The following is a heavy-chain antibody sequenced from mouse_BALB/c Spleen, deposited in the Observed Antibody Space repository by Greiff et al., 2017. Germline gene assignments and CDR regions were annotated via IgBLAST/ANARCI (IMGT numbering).Heavy chain of an antibody. D-gene: IGHD2-4*01. CDR2: INSNGGST. V-gene: IGHV5-6-3*01. CDR3: ARGGDYLWFAY. Sequence: EVMLVESGGGLVQPGGSLKLSCAASGFTFSSYGMSWVRQTPDKRLELVATINSNGGSTYYPDSVKGRFTISRDNAKNTLYLQMSSLKSEDTAMYYCARGGDYLWFAYWGQGTLVTVSA. J-gene: IGHJ3*01. CDR1: GFTFSSYG.